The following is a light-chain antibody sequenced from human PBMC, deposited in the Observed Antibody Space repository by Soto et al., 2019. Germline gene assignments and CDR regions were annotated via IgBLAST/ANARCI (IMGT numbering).Light chain of an antibody. CDR3: CSYVGSSKSLL. CDR2: DVN. J-gene: IGLJ2*01. V-gene: IGLV2-23*02. Sequence: QSALTQPASVSGYPGQSITISCIGINSDVGNHNLVSWYQEHPGKAPKLIIYDVNKRPAGVADRFSGSRSGNTASLTISDLQTEDEADFYCCSYVGSSKSLLFGGGTKLTVL. CDR1: NSDVGNHNL.